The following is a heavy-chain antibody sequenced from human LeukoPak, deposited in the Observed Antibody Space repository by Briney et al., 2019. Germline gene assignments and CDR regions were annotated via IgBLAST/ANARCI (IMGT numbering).Heavy chain of an antibody. Sequence: GASVKVSCKVSGYTLTELSMHWVRQAPGKGLEWMGGFDPEDGETIYAQKFQGRVTMTEDTSTDTAYMELSGLRSEDTAVYYCATATTEIVVVPAATYYYYMDVWGKGTTVTVSS. CDR2: FDPEDGET. D-gene: IGHD2-2*01. J-gene: IGHJ6*03. CDR1: GYTLTELS. V-gene: IGHV1-24*01. CDR3: ATATTEIVVVPAATYYYYMDV.